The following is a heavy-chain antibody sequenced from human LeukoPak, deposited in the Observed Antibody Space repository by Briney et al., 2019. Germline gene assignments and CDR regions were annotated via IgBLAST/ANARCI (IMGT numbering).Heavy chain of an antibody. CDR3: ARDPSRGLYYFDH. J-gene: IGHJ4*02. Sequence: SETLSLTCAVSGGSISSGNWWSWVRQPPGKGLEWIGQIYHSGSTNYNPSLKSRVTISVEKSKNQFSLNLTSVTAADTAVYYCARDPSRGLYYFDHWGQGTLVTVSS. V-gene: IGHV4-4*02. CDR1: GGSISSGNW. CDR2: IYHSGST. D-gene: IGHD3/OR15-3a*01.